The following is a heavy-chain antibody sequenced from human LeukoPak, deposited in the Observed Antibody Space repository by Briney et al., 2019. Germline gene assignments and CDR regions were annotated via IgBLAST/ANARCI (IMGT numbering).Heavy chain of an antibody. CDR3: AREGGAYYDFWSGYYSSWFDP. CDR1: GGSISRYY. J-gene: IGHJ5*02. V-gene: IGHV4-59*01. CDR2: IYYSGST. D-gene: IGHD3-3*01. Sequence: SETLSLTCTVSGGSISRYYWSWIRQPPGKGLEWIGYIYYSGSTNYNPSFKSRVTISVDTSKNQFSLKLSSVTAADTAVYYCAREGGAYYDFWSGYYSSWFDPWGQGTLVTVSS.